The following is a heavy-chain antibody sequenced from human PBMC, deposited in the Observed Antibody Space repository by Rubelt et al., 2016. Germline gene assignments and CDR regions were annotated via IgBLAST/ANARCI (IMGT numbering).Heavy chain of an antibody. J-gene: IGHJ4*02. CDR2: MNPNSGNT. D-gene: IGHD3-10*01. CDR1: GYTFTGSY. V-gene: IGHV1-8*02. Sequence: QVQLVQSGSELKKPGASVQVSCKASGYTFTGSYIHWVRQAPGQGLEWMGWMNPNSGNTGYAQKFQGRVTLTRKISRSTAYLYRSSRRSEDTAVYYCARGLIWGQGTLVAVSS. CDR3: ARGLI.